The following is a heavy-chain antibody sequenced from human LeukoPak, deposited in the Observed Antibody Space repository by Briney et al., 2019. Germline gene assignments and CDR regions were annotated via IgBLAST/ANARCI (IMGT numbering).Heavy chain of an antibody. Sequence: PSETLSLTCTVSGGSISSYYWSWIRQPPGKGLEWIGYIYYSGSTNYNPSLKSRVTISVDTSKNQFSLELSSVTAADTAVYYCASVYYYGSGSYFDYWGQGTLVTVSS. V-gene: IGHV4-59*01. CDR2: IYYSGST. CDR3: ASVYYYGSGSYFDY. J-gene: IGHJ4*02. D-gene: IGHD3-10*01. CDR1: GGSISSYY.